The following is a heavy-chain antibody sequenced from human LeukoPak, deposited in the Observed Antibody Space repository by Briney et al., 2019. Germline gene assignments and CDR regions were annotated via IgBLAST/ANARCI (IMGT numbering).Heavy chain of an antibody. CDR1: GFTFSDYW. CDR3: ARGGRGSAAVVAPRSFDI. J-gene: IGHJ3*02. V-gene: IGHV3-74*01. CDR2: INYDGSST. D-gene: IGHD3-22*01. Sequence: GGSLRLSCAASGFTFSDYWMHWVRQAPGKGLVWVSRINYDGSSTSYADSVKGRFTISRDISKNTLYLQMNSLRAEDSALYYCARGGRGSAAVVAPRSFDIWGQGTMATVSS.